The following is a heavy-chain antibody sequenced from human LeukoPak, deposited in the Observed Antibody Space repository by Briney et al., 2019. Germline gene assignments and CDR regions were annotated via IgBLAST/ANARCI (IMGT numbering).Heavy chain of an antibody. V-gene: IGHV4-59*01. Sequence: SETLSLACTVSGGSISSYYWSWIRQPPGKGLEWIGYIYYSGSTNYNPSLKSRVTISVDTSKNQFSLKLSSVTAADTAVYYCARGQTGAFDIWGQGTMVTVSS. CDR2: IYYSGST. CDR1: GGSISSYY. CDR3: ARGQTGAFDI. J-gene: IGHJ3*02.